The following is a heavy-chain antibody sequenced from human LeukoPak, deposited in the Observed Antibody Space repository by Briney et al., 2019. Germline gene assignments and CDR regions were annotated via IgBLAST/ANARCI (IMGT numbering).Heavy chain of an antibody. CDR3: ARGVSRFLEWSYYFDY. CDR2: IIPIFGTA. D-gene: IGHD3-3*01. J-gene: IGHJ4*02. CDR1: GGTFSSYA. Sequence: GASVKVSCKASGGTFSSYAISWVRQAPGQGLEWMGGIIPIFGTANYAQKFQGRVTMTTDTSTSTAYMELRSLRSDDTAVYYCARGVSRFLEWSYYFDYWGQGTLVTVSS. V-gene: IGHV1-69*05.